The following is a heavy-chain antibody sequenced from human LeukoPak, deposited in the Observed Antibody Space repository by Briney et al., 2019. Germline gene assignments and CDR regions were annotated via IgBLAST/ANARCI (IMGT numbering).Heavy chain of an antibody. D-gene: IGHD2-2*01. CDR2: IYTSGST. CDR1: GGSISSSSYY. V-gene: IGHV4-61*02. CDR3: ARAYCSSTSCGWFDP. J-gene: IGHJ5*02. Sequence: SETLSLTCTVSGGSISSSSYYWGWIRQPAGKGLEWIGRIYTSGSTNYNPSLKSRVTMSVDTSKNQFSLKLSSVTAADTAVYYCARAYCSSTSCGWFDPWGQGTLVTVSS.